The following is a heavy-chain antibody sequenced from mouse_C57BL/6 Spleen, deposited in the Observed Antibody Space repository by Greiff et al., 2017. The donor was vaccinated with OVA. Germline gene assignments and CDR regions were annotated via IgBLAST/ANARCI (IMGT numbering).Heavy chain of an antibody. CDR2: ISSGGSYT. CDR1: GFTFSSYG. J-gene: IGHJ2*01. V-gene: IGHV5-6*01. CDR3: AKDYYDYDEDYFDY. D-gene: IGHD2-4*01. Sequence: EVMLVESGGDLVKPGGSLKLSCAASGFTFSSYGMSWVRQTPDKRLEWVATISSGGSYTYYPDSVKGRFTISRDNAKNTLYLQMSSLKAEDTAMYYCAKDYYDYDEDYFDYWGQGTTLTVSS.